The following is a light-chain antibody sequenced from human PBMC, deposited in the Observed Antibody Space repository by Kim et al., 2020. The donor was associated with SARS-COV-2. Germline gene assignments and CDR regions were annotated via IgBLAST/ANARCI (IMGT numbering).Light chain of an antibody. CDR3: QQYDTSPVMYT. J-gene: IGKJ2*01. V-gene: IGKV3-20*01. Sequence: PGERATRSCTASQSGSSSYLAWYQQKPGQAPRLLIYGASSRATGIPDRFSGSGSGTDFTLTINRLAPEDFAVYYCQQYDTSPVMYTFGQGTKLEI. CDR2: GAS. CDR1: QSGSSSY.